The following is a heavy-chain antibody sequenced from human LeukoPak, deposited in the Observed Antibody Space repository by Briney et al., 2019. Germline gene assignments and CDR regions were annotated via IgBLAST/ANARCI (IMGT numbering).Heavy chain of an antibody. CDR2: IYTSGST. J-gene: IGHJ4*02. Sequence: NTSETLSLTCTVSGGSISSGSYYWSWIRQPAGKGLEWIGRIYTSGSTNYNPSLKSRVTISVDTSKNQFSLKLSSVTAADTAVYYCARAMSIAARLQTIFDYWGQGTLVTVSS. D-gene: IGHD6-6*01. CDR3: ARAMSIAARLQTIFDY. CDR1: GGSISSGSYY. V-gene: IGHV4-61*02.